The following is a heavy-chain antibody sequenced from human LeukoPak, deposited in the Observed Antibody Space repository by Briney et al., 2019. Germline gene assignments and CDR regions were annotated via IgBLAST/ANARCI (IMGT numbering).Heavy chain of an antibody. D-gene: IGHD3-22*01. J-gene: IGHJ4*02. CDR1: GGSFSGYY. Sequence: SETLSLTCAVYGGSFSGYYWSWIRQPPGKGLEWIGEINHSGSTNYNPSLKSRVTISVDTSKNQFSLKLSSVTAADTAVYYCASRYYNDRSGSYGRFDYWGQGTLVTVSS. CDR2: INHSGST. V-gene: IGHV4-34*01. CDR3: ASRYYNDRSGSYGRFDY.